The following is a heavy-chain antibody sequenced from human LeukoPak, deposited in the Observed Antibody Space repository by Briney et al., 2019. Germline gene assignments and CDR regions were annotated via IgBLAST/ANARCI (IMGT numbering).Heavy chain of an antibody. J-gene: IGHJ5*02. V-gene: IGHV3-30*02. Sequence: GGSLRLSCAASGFAFSTYGMHWVRQAPGKGLEWVSSISSFGGEKNYEDSVRGRFTISRDNSKNTLYLQMNSLTAEDAALYYCTKDSFGSGFSWGQGTLVSVSS. CDR2: ISSFGGEK. CDR1: GFAFSTYG. CDR3: TKDSFGSGFS. D-gene: IGHD3-3*01.